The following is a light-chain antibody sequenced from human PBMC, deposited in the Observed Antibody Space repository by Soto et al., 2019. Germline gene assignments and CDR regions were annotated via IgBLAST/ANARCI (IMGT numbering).Light chain of an antibody. J-gene: IGKJ1*01. CDR3: MQGSHWPPT. CDR2: KAS. Sequence: DVVMTQSPLSLPVSLGQPASISCRSSQSLVYRDGNTYLNWFQQRPGQSPRRLIYKASNRDSGVPHRFSGSGSGTDFTLKISRVEAEDVGVYYCMQGSHWPPTFGQGTKVEIK. CDR1: QSLVYRDGNTY. V-gene: IGKV2-30*01.